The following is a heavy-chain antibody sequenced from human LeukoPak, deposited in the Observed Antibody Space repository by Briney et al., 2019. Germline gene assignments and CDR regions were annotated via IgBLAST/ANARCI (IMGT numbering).Heavy chain of an antibody. V-gene: IGHV3-30*18. J-gene: IGHJ4*02. Sequence: GGSLRLSCAASGFTFSSYGMHWVRQAPGKGLEWVAVISYDGSNKYYADSVKGRFTLSRDNSKNTLYLQMNSLRAEDTAVYYCAKGYRFGCNWGQGTLVTVSS. CDR3: AKGYRFGCN. CDR2: ISYDGSNK. D-gene: IGHD3-10*01. CDR1: GFTFSSYG.